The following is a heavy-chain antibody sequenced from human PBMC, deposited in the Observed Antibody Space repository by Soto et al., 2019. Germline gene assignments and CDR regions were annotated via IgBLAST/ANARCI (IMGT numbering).Heavy chain of an antibody. Sequence: ETLSLTCTVSGGSVSNISDYWSWVRQPPGKGLEWIGYIYYSGSADYNPSLGSRVTISLDTSDIQFSLRLRSVSAADTALYYCARGLDEYAFDIWGQGTMVTVSS. D-gene: IGHD1-1*01. J-gene: IGHJ3*02. CDR3: ARGLDEYAFDI. V-gene: IGHV4-61*01. CDR1: GGSVSNISDY. CDR2: IYYSGSA.